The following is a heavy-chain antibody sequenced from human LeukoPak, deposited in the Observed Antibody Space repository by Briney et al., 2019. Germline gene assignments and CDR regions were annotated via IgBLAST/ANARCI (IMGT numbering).Heavy chain of an antibody. D-gene: IGHD3-9*01. CDR3: ARDKGYYDILTGYRYYFDY. Sequence: SEALSLTCTVSSGSISNYYWSWIRQPAGKGLEWIGRIYTSGSTNYNPSLKSRVTMSVDTSKNRFSLKLSSVTAADTAVYYCARDKGYYDILTGYRYYFDYWGQGTLVTVSS. J-gene: IGHJ4*02. CDR2: IYTSGST. CDR1: SGSISNYY. V-gene: IGHV4-4*07.